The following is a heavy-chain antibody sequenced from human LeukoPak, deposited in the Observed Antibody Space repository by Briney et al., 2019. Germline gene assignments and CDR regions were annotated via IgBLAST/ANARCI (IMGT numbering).Heavy chain of an antibody. J-gene: IGHJ4*02. CDR1: GGSISGYY. Sequence: SETLSLTCTVSGGSISGYYWSWIRQPPGKGLEWIGYIYYSGSINYNPSLKSRVTISVDTSKNQFSLKLSSVTAADTAVYYRARGPLAAAGSSYFDYWGQGTLVTVSS. CDR3: ARGPLAAAGSSYFDY. V-gene: IGHV4-59*01. CDR2: IYYSGSI. D-gene: IGHD6-13*01.